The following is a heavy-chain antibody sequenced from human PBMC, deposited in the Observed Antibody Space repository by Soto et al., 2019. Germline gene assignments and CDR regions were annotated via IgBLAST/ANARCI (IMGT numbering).Heavy chain of an antibody. CDR1: GYTFNSYV. D-gene: IGHD3-3*01. CDR3: ARYFWSGQLPFYFDQ. J-gene: IGHJ4*02. Sequence: GASLKVSCKSSGYTFNSYVVSWVRQAPGQGLEWMGWISAYNGNTKYSQNLQGRVTMTIDTTTSSAYLEVRSLRSDDTAIYYCARYFWSGQLPFYFDQWGQGTLVTSPQ. CDR2: ISAYNGNT. V-gene: IGHV1-18*01.